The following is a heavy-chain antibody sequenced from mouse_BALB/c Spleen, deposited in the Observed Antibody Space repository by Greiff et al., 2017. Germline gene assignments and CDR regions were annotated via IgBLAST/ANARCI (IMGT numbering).Heavy chain of an antibody. CDR3: ARESQDYYAMDY. D-gene: IGHD3-2*02. Sequence: VQLQQSGAELAKPGASVKMSCKASGYTFTSYWMHWVKQRPGQGLEWIGYINPSTGYTEYNQKFKDKATLTADKSSSTAYMQLSSLTSEDSAVYYCARESQDYYAMDYWGQGTSVTVSS. J-gene: IGHJ4*01. CDR1: GYTFTSYW. V-gene: IGHV1-7*01. CDR2: INPSTGYT.